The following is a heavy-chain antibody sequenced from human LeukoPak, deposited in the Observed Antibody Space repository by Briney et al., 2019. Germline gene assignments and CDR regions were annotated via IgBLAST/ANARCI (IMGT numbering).Heavy chain of an antibody. CDR3: ARGFNYGSGSYGH. CDR1: GGTFSSYA. Sequence: SVKVSCKASGGTFSSYAISWVRHAPGQGLEWMGRIIPIFGTANYAQKFQGRVQITTDESTSTAYMELISRRSEDTAVYYCARGFNYGSGSYGHWGQGNLVTVSS. CDR2: IIPIFGTA. J-gene: IGHJ4*02. D-gene: IGHD3-10*01. V-gene: IGHV1-69*05.